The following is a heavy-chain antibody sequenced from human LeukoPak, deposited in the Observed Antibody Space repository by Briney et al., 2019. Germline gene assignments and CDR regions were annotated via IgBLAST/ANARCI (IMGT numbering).Heavy chain of an antibody. CDR1: GDSVSSNSAA. D-gene: IGHD3-10*01. CDR3: ARDGFLPYGSGGYRGMDV. Sequence: SQTLSLTCAISGDSVSSNSAAWNWIRQSPSRGLEWLGRTYYRSKWYNDYAVSVKSRITINPDTSKNQFSLQLNSVTPEDTAVYYCARDGFLPYGSGGYRGMDVWGKGTTVTISS. CDR2: TYYRSKWYN. V-gene: IGHV6-1*01. J-gene: IGHJ6*04.